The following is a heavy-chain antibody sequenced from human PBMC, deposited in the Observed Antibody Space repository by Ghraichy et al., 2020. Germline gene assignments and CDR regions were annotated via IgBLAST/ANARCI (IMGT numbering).Heavy chain of an antibody. Sequence: GGSLRLSCAASGFTFSDYSVHWVRQAPGRGLEWVSSISSRSTYIYYADSVKGRFTISRDNAKNSLNLQMSSLRAEDTGVYYCASDRMDIIVVPADYYYYAMDVWGHGTTVTVSS. CDR1: GFTFSDYS. CDR3: ASDRMDIIVVPADYYYYAMDV. D-gene: IGHD2-2*03. J-gene: IGHJ6*02. V-gene: IGHV3-21*06. CDR2: ISSRSTYI.